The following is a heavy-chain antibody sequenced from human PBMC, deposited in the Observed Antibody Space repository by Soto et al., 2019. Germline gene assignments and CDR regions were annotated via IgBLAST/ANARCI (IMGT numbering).Heavy chain of an antibody. J-gene: IGHJ6*02. V-gene: IGHV6-1*01. CDR3: ARVPGYSSGWYSGYYYGMDV. CDR2: TYYGSKWYN. D-gene: IGHD6-19*01. CDR1: GDSVSSNSAA. Sequence: SQTLSLTCAISGDSVSSNSAAWNWIRQSPSRGLEWLGRTYYGSKWYNDYAVSVKSRITINPDTSKNQFSLQLNSVTPEDTAVYYCARVPGYSSGWYSGYYYGMDVWGQGTTVTVSS.